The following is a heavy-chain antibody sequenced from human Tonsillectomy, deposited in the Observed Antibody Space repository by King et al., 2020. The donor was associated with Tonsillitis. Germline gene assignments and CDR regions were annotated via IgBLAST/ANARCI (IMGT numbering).Heavy chain of an antibody. CDR2: INQDGSKK. V-gene: IGHV3-7*01. CDR1: GFTFSNFY. Sequence: DVQLVESGGGLVQPGGSLRLSCAASGFTFSNFYMGWVRLPPGKGLGSVATINQDGSKKYYVDSVTGRFTISRDNADNSLYLQMNSLRAEDTAIYYCARVSSDSGNFYWDYWGQGSLVTVSS. CDR3: ARVSSDSGNFYWDY. D-gene: IGHD3-10*01. J-gene: IGHJ4*02.